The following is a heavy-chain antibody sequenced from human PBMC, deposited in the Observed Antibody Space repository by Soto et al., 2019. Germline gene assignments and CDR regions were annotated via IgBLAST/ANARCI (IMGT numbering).Heavy chain of an antibody. Sequence: QVQLVQSGAEVKKPGSSVKVSCKASGGTFSSYTISWVRQAPGQGLEWMGRIIPILGIANYAQKFQGRVTITADKSTSTAYMELSSLRSEDTAVYYCVRSDIVGEDWFDPWGQGTLVTVSS. V-gene: IGHV1-69*02. CDR1: GGTFSSYT. D-gene: IGHD2-15*01. CDR2: IIPILGIA. J-gene: IGHJ5*02. CDR3: VRSDIVGEDWFDP.